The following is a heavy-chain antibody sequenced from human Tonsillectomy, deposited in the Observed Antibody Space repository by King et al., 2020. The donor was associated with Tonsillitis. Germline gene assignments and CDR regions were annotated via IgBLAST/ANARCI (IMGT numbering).Heavy chain of an antibody. CDR1: GGTFSSYA. V-gene: IGHV1-69*01. D-gene: IGHD4-23*01. CDR2: IIPIFGTA. CDR3: ARDRGYGGTVDY. J-gene: IGHJ4*02. Sequence: QLVQSGAEVKKPGSSVKVSCKTSGGTFSSYAISWVRQAPGQGLEWMGGIIPIFGTANYAQKFQGRVTITADESTSTAYMELSSLGSDDTAVYYCARDRGYGGTVDYWGQGTLVTVSS.